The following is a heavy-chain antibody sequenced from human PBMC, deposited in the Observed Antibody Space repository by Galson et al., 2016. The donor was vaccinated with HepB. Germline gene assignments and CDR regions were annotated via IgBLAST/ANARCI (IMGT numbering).Heavy chain of an antibody. CDR3: IRGVLKLDF. CDR1: GFTFNTSW. V-gene: IGHV3-73*01. Sequence: SLRLSCAVSGFTFNTSWMTWVRRAPGKGLEWVGRIRSKANSYATANIASVKGRFIISRDDSKKTAILQMNSLKTEDTAVYYCIRGVLKLDFWGQGTLVTVSS. CDR2: IRSKANSYAT. J-gene: IGHJ4*02.